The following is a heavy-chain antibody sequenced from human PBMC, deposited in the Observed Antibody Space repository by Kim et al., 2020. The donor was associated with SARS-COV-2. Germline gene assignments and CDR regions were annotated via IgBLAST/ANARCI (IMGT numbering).Heavy chain of an antibody. CDR2: IYYSGST. D-gene: IGHD3-22*01. V-gene: IGHV4-39*01. CDR3: ARLQREIVVYVGY. J-gene: IGHJ4*02. CDR1: GGSISSSSYY. Sequence: SETLSLTCTVSGGSISSSSYYWGWIRQPPGKGLEWIGSIYYSGSTYYNPSLKSRVTISVDTSKNQFSLKLSSVTAADTAVYYCARLQREIVVYVGYWGQGTLVTVSS.